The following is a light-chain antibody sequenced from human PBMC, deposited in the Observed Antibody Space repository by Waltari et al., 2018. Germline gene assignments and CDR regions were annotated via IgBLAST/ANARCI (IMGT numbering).Light chain of an antibody. CDR3: ATWDDSLNGWV. CDR2: TDN. Sequence: QSVLTQPPSASGTPGQRVTISCSGSNSNIGRNAVNWYQQLPETAPKLLIYTDNQRPSGVPDRVSVSKAGTSASLAISGLQSEDEADYHCATWDDSLNGWVFGGGTKVTVL. CDR1: NSNIGRNA. V-gene: IGLV1-44*01. J-gene: IGLJ3*02.